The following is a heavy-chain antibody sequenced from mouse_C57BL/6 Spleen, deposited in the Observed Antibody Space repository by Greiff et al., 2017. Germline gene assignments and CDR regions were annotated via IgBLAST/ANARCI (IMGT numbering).Heavy chain of an antibody. CDR1: GFSFNTYA. CDR2: IRSKSNNYAT. Sequence: EVKLVESGGGLVQPKGSLKLSCAASGFSFNTYAMNWVRQAPGKGLEWVARIRSKSNNYATYYADSVKDRLTISRDDSESMLYLQMNNLKTEDTAMYYCVRLYYGSSYWYFDVWGTGTTVTVSS. D-gene: IGHD1-1*01. V-gene: IGHV10-1*01. CDR3: VRLYYGSSYWYFDV. J-gene: IGHJ1*03.